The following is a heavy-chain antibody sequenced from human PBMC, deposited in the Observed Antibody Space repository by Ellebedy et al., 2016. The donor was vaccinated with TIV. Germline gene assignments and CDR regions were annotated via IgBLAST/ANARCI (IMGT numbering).Heavy chain of an antibody. CDR1: DYTFTTYA. CDR3: ARANDQDFDS. D-gene: IGHD1-1*01. Sequence: ASVKVSCKTFDYTFTTYAISWVRQAPGQGLEWMGIIDPRGGSTTSAQKFQGRVTMTRDTSTSTVYMDLSSLTSEDTAIYYCARANDQDFDSWGQGTLVTVSS. J-gene: IGHJ4*02. V-gene: IGHV1-46*01. CDR2: IDPRGGST.